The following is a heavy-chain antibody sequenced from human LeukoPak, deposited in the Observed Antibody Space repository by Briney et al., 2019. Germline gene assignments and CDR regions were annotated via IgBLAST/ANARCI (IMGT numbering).Heavy chain of an antibody. J-gene: IGHJ4*02. CDR2: IKQDGNEN. D-gene: IGHD3-10*01. CDR1: GFSFSSSY. V-gene: IGHV3-7*01. CDR3: ARDPRGSEYSHFDS. Sequence: PGGSLRLSCVASGFSFSSSYMSWVRQAPGKGLEWVANIKQDGNENHYVDSVKGRSTISRDNAKSSLYLQMNSLRAEGTAVYYCARDPRGSEYSHFDSWGQGTLVTVSS.